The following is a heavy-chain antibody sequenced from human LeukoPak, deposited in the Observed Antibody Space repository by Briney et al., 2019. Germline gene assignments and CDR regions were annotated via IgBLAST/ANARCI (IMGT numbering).Heavy chain of an antibody. CDR1: GYIFINYG. CDR3: AKTRDTVLNEY. J-gene: IGHJ4*02. Sequence: GASVSVSCKASGYIFINYGISWVRQAPGQGLEWMGWISPYNGHTNYAPNLQDRLTMTTDTSTSTAYMELRSLRSDDTAVYYCAKTRDTVLNEYWGQGTLVTVSS. CDR2: ISPYNGHT. V-gene: IGHV1-18*01.